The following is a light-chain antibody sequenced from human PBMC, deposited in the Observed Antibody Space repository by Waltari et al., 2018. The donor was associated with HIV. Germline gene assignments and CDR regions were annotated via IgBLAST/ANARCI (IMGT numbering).Light chain of an antibody. CDR2: RAS. CDR1: QEFSSTY. J-gene: IGKJ2*01. Sequence: EIVLTQSPGTLSLSPGETATLSCRARQEFSSTYLTRYQQRPGQPPRVLMYRASKMATGVPDRFSGSESGRDFTLTINSLEPEDVAVYYCQHHGASPRYTFGQGTKVEIK. CDR3: QHHGASPRYT. V-gene: IGKV3-20*01.